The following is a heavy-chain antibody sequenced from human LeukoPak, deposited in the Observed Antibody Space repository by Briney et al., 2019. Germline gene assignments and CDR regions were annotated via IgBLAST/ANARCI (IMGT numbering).Heavy chain of an antibody. CDR2: ISAYNGNT. Sequence: ASVKVSCKASGYTFTGYYMHWVRQAPGQGLEWMGWISAYNGNTNYAQKLQGRVTMTTDTSTSTAYMELRSLRSDDTAVYYCAREVTMVRGVIIPFDYWGQGTLVTVSS. J-gene: IGHJ4*02. CDR1: GYTFTGYY. D-gene: IGHD3-10*01. V-gene: IGHV1-18*04. CDR3: AREVTMVRGVIIPFDY.